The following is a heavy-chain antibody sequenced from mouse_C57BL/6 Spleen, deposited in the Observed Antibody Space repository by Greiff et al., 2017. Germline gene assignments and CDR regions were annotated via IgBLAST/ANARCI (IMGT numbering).Heavy chain of an antibody. CDR2: ICRGGDYI. V-gene: IGHV5-9-1*02. Sequence: EVQVVESGEGLVKPGGSLRLSCAASGFTFSSYAMSWVRQTPEKRLEWVAYICRGGDYIYYADTVKGRVTISRDNARNTLYLQMSSLKSEDTAMDYCTRDRGNLAWFAYWGQGTLVTVSA. CDR1: GFTFSSYA. J-gene: IGHJ3*01. CDR3: TRDRGNLAWFAY.